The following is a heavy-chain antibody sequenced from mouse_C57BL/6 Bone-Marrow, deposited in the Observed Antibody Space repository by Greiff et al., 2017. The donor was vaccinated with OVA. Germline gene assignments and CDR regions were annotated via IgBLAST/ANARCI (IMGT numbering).Heavy chain of an antibody. J-gene: IGHJ2*01. CDR1: GYTFTSYW. CDR3: ARCHYGSSHFDD. V-gene: IGHV1-64*01. D-gene: IGHD1-1*01. CDR2: IHPNSGST. Sequence: VQLQQSGAELVKPGASVKLSCKASGYTFTSYWMHWVKQRPGQGLEWIGMIHPNSGSTNYNEKFKSKATLTVDKSSSTAYMQLSSLTSVDSAVYYGARCHYGSSHFDDWGQGTTLTVSS.